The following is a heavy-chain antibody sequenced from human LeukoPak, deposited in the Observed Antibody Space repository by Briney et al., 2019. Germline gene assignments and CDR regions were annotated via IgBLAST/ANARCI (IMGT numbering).Heavy chain of an antibody. V-gene: IGHV3-74*01. CDR1: GFTFSSYFW. CDR2: INSDGSST. Sequence: GGSLRLSCAASGFTFSSYFWMHWVRQAPGKGLVWVSRINSDGSSTSYADSVKGRFTISRDNAKNTLFLQMNSLRAEDTALYYCARDNHGDYPIDYWGQGTLVTVSS. CDR3: ARDNHGDYPIDY. J-gene: IGHJ4*02. D-gene: IGHD4-17*01.